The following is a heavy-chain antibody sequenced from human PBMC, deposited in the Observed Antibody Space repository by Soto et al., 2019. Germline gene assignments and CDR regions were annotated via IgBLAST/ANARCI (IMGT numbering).Heavy chain of an antibody. CDR2: IIPIFGTA. J-gene: IGHJ4*02. V-gene: IGHV1-69*13. D-gene: IGHD1-26*01. CDR1: GGTFSSYA. Sequence: SVKVSCKASGGTFSSYAISWVRQAPGQGLEWMGGIIPIFGTANYAQKFQGRVTITADESTSTAYMELSSLKSDDTAAYYCARERKWEPLPYWGQGNLVTVSS. CDR3: ARERKWEPLPY.